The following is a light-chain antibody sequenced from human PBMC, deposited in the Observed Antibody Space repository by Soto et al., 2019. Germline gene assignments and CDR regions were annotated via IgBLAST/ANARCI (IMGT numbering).Light chain of an antibody. J-gene: IGKJ1*01. CDR3: QEYYSSPRK. Sequence: ENVLTQSPGTLSLSPGERATLSCRASQSVSSNFLAWYQQKPGQAPRLLIYGASNRATGIPDRFSGSGSGTDFTLTIRRLEPGALAVVCCQEYYSSPRKFGQAVKVDIK. V-gene: IGKV3-20*01. CDR2: GAS. CDR1: QSVSSNF.